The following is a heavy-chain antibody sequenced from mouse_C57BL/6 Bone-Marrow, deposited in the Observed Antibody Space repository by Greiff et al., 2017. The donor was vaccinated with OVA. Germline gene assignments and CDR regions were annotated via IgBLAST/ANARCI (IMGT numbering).Heavy chain of an antibody. CDR2: ISGGGGNT. CDR3: ARQGYYGSSPRYFDV. J-gene: IGHJ1*03. Sequence: EVKLVESGGGLVKPGGSLKLSCAASGFTFSSYTMSWVRQTPEKRLEWVATISGGGGNTYYPDSVKGRFTISRDNAKNTLYLQMSSLRSEDTALYYCARQGYYGSSPRYFDVWGTGTTVTVSS. CDR1: GFTFSSYT. V-gene: IGHV5-9*01. D-gene: IGHD1-1*01.